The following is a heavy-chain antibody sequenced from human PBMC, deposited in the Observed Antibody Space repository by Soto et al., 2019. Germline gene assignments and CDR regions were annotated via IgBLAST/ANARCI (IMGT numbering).Heavy chain of an antibody. CDR2: ISGYNGNT. V-gene: IGHV1-18*01. Sequence: QVQLLQSGAEVKKPGASVRVSCKTSGYTFTRYGVSWVRQAPGQGLEWMGWISGYNGNTKEAHKFEGRVILTTDTAATTAHMELRSLTSNDTAVYYCARGSAYSTPWSFDSWGQGTLVTVSS. CDR1: GYTFTRYG. CDR3: ARGSAYSTPWSFDS. D-gene: IGHD2-8*01. J-gene: IGHJ4*02.